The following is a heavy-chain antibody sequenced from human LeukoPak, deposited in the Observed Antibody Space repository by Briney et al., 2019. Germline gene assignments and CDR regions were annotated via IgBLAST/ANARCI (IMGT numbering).Heavy chain of an antibody. D-gene: IGHD2-15*01. Sequence: TSEALSLTCTVSGGSISSYYWSWIRQPAGKGLEWIGRIYTSGSTNYNPSLKSRVTMSVDTSKNQFSLKLSSVTAADTAVYYCARDCSGGSCYPGFGYWGQGTLVTVSS. V-gene: IGHV4-4*07. CDR1: GGSISSYY. CDR2: IYTSGST. CDR3: ARDCSGGSCYPGFGY. J-gene: IGHJ4*02.